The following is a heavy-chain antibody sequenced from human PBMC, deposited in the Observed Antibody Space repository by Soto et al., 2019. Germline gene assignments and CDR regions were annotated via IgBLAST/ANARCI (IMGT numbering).Heavy chain of an antibody. CDR2: VSGGSGST. V-gene: IGHV3-23*01. CDR1: GFTFSTYG. J-gene: IGHJ4*02. Sequence: EVQLLESGGGLVQPGGSLRLSCAASGFTFSTYGVTWVRQAPGKGLEWVSGVSGGSGSTHYADSVKGQFTIITDNSKNTVYLQMNSLSVEDTAVYYCAKWNGYGDYWGQGTLVTVSS. CDR3: AKWNGYGDY. D-gene: IGHD1-1*01.